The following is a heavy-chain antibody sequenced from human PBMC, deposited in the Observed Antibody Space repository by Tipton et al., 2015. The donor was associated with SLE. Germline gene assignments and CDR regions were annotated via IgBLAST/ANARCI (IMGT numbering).Heavy chain of an antibody. Sequence: TLSLTCTFSGGSVSITRHHWGWIRQPPGKGLEWVGYIYYSGSTYYNPSLKSRVTTSVDTSKNQFSLKLNSVTAADTAIYYCARGTPFMEFERNWFDPWGQGTLVTVSS. J-gene: IGHJ5*02. CDR1: GGSVSITRHH. D-gene: IGHD3-3*02. CDR2: IYYSGST. V-gene: IGHV4-31*03. CDR3: ARGTPFMEFERNWFDP.